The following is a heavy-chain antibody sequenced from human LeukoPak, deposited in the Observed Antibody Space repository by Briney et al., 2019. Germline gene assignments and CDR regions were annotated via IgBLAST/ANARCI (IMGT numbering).Heavy chain of an antibody. D-gene: IGHD6-19*01. Sequence: GGSLRLSCAASGFTFNNYGMHWVRQAPGKGLEWVSSISSSSSYIYYADSVKGRFTISRDNAKNSLYLQMNSLRAEDTAVYYCARGAVAGTGDYWGQGTLVTVSS. CDR3: ARGAVAGTGDY. V-gene: IGHV3-21*01. CDR1: GFTFNNYG. J-gene: IGHJ4*02. CDR2: ISSSSSYI.